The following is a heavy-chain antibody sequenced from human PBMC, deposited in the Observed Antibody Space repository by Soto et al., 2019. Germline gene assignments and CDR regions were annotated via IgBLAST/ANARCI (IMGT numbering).Heavy chain of an antibody. CDR3: AKDKGSSWKVFDY. CDR1: GFTFDDYA. J-gene: IGHJ4*02. CDR2: ISWNSGSI. Sequence: EVQLVESGGGLVQPHRSLRLSCAASGFTFDDYAMHWVRQAPGKGLEWVSGISWNSGSIGYADSVKGRFTISRDNAKNSLYLQMNSLRAEDTALYYCAKDKGSSWKVFDYWGQGTLVTVSS. D-gene: IGHD6-13*01. V-gene: IGHV3-9*01.